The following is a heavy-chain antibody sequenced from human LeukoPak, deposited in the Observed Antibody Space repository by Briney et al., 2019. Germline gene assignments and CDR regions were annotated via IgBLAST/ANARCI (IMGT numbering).Heavy chain of an antibody. Sequence: GGSLRLSCAASGFTFSSYGMHWVRQAPGKGLEWVAVISYDGSNKYYADSVKGRFTISRDNSKNTLYLQMNSLRAEDTAVYYCAKGRRGYFGACYFDYWGQGTLVTVSS. CDR1: GFTFSSYG. CDR3: AKGRRGYFGACYFDY. J-gene: IGHJ4*02. CDR2: ISYDGSNK. V-gene: IGHV3-30*18. D-gene: IGHD3-3*01.